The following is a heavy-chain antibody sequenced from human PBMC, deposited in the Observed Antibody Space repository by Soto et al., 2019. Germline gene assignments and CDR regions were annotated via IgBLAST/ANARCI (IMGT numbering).Heavy chain of an antibody. CDR1: HGSITSGDYF. CDR3: ASVVVGATRQTGSDH. V-gene: IGHV4-39*01. Sequence: PSETLSLTCTVSHGSITSGDYFWAWIRQPPGKGLEFIGSVHSSGGTYYSPSLKSRASISIEKSRNQFSLKLTAVNAGDTAVYFCASVVVGATRQTGSDHWGQGTLVTVSS. J-gene: IGHJ4*02. D-gene: IGHD2-15*01. CDR2: VHSSGGT.